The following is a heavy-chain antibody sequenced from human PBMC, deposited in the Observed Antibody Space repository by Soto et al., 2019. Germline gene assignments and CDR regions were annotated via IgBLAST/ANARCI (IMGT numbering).Heavy chain of an antibody. J-gene: IGHJ4*02. Sequence: GGSLRLSCAASGFTFSTYVMVWVRQAPGKGLDWVSTIDGSGGTTHYADSVKGRFTISRDNYMNTLFLQMNSLRAEDTAVYYCARKRVGYNPCDCWGQGTRV. D-gene: IGHD5-12*01. CDR2: IDGSGGTT. CDR3: ARKRVGYNPCDC. V-gene: IGHV3-23*01. CDR1: GFTFSTYV.